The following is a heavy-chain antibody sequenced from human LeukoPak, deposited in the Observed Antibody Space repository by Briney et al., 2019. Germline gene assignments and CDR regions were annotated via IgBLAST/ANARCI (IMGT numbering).Heavy chain of an antibody. Sequence: GGSLRLSCAASGFTFSSYSMNWVRQAPGRGLEWVSSISSSSSYIYYADSVKGRFTISRDNAKNSLYLQMNSLRAEDTAVYYCARDRGVGSYEEYYFDYWGQGTLVTVSS. CDR1: GFTFSSYS. J-gene: IGHJ4*02. V-gene: IGHV3-21*01. CDR2: ISSSSSYI. D-gene: IGHD5-18*01. CDR3: ARDRGVGSYEEYYFDY.